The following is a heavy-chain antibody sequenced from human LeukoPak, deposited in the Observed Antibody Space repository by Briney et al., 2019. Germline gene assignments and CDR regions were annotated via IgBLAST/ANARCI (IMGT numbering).Heavy chain of an antibody. CDR3: TRPGIAAAGGGY. D-gene: IGHD6-13*01. CDR2: NRTKANSYAT. CDR1: GFTFSGSA. Sequence: PGGSLKLPCAASGFTFSGSAMHWVRQASGKGLEWFGRNRTKANSYATAYAASVKGRFTITRDDSKNTAYLQMNSLKTEDTAVYYCTRPGIAAAGGGYWGQGTLVTVSS. V-gene: IGHV3-73*01. J-gene: IGHJ4*02.